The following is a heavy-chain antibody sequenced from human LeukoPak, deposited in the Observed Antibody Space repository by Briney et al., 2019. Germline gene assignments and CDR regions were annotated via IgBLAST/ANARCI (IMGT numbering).Heavy chain of an antibody. CDR3: AKVVATIRWFDY. Sequence: QTGGSLKLSCAASGFTFSSYAMSWVSQAPGKGLEWVSAISGSGGSTYYADSVKGRFTISRDNSKNTLYLQMNSLIAEDTAVYYCAKVVATIRWFDYWGQGTLVTVSS. CDR2: ISGSGGST. V-gene: IGHV3-23*01. J-gene: IGHJ4*02. CDR1: GFTFSSYA. D-gene: IGHD5-24*01.